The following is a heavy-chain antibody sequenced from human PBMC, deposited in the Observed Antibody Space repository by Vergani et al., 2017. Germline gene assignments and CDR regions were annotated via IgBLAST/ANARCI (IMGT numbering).Heavy chain of an antibody. CDR1: GGTFSSYA. CDR2: IIPIFGTA. CDR3: ARGSYYYDSSRYVTSHFDY. D-gene: IGHD3-22*01. J-gene: IGHJ4*02. Sequence: QVQLVQSGAEVKKPGSSVKVSCKASGGTFSSYAISWVRQAPGQGLEWMGGIIPIFGTANYAQKFQGRVTITADESTSTAYMELSSLRSEDTAVYYCARGSYYYDSSRYVTSHFDYWGQGTLVTFSS. V-gene: IGHV1-69*01.